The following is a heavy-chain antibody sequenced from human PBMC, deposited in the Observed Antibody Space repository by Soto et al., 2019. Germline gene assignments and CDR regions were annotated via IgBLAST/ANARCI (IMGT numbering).Heavy chain of an antibody. Sequence: SVKVSCKASGGTFSSYAISWVRQAPGQGLEWMGGIIPIFGTANYAQKFQGRVTITADESTSTAYMELSSLRSEDTAVYYCASPNEYCSSTSCPPWDAFDIWGQGTMVTVSS. D-gene: IGHD2-2*01. CDR1: GGTFSSYA. V-gene: IGHV1-69*13. CDR2: IIPIFGTA. CDR3: ASPNEYCSSTSCPPWDAFDI. J-gene: IGHJ3*02.